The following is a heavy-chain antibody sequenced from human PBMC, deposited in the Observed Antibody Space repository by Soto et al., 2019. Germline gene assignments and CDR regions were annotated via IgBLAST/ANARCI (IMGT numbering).Heavy chain of an antibody. D-gene: IGHD2-15*01. J-gene: IGHJ3*02. Sequence: QVQLVQSGAEVKKPGASVKVSCKASGYTFTSYGISWVRQAPGQGLEWMGSISAYNGNTNYAQKLQGRVTMTTDTSTSTAYMELRSLRSDDTAVYYCARDSSHCSGGSCWPDDAFDIWGQGTMVTVSS. CDR2: ISAYNGNT. CDR3: ARDSSHCSGGSCWPDDAFDI. CDR1: GYTFTSYG. V-gene: IGHV1-18*01.